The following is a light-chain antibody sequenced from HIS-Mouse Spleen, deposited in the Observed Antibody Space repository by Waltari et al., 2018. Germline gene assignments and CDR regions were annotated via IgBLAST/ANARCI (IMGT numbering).Light chain of an antibody. CDR3: AAWDDSLSGWV. Sequence: QSVLTQPPSASGTPGQRVTIPCSGSSSNLGSTSVYWYQQLPGTAPKLLIYRNNQRPSGVPDRFSGSKSGTSASLAISGLRSEDEADYYCAAWDDSLSGWVFGGGTKLTVL. CDR1: SSNLGSTS. V-gene: IGLV1-47*01. CDR2: RNN. J-gene: IGLJ3*02.